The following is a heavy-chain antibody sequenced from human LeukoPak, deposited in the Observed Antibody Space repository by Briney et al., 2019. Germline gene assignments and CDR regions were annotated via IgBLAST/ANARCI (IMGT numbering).Heavy chain of an antibody. J-gene: IGHJ6*02. CDR3: ARVGHSSSWHGYYYYYYGMDV. CDR1: GFTLSNSG. V-gene: IGHV3-33*01. D-gene: IGHD6-13*01. Sequence: GRSLRLSCAASGFTLSNSGMHWVRQAPVKGLEWVAVIWSDGSAKDYADSVKGRFTISRDNSKNTLYLQMNSLRAEDTAVYYCARVGHSSSWHGYYYYYYGMDVWGQGTTVTVSS. CDR2: IWSDGSAK.